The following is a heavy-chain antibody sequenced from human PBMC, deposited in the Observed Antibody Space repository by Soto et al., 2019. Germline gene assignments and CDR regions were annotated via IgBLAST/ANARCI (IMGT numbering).Heavy chain of an antibody. CDR3: ARALKPSSSWYWYFQH. V-gene: IGHV3-33*01. CDR1: GFTFSSYG. Sequence: PGGSLRLSCAASGFTFSSYGMHWVRQAPGKGLEWVAVIWYDGSNKYYADSVKGRFTISRDNSKNTLYLQMNSLRAEDTAVYYCARALKPSSSWYWYFQHWGQGTLVTVSS. CDR2: IWYDGSNK. D-gene: IGHD6-13*01. J-gene: IGHJ1*01.